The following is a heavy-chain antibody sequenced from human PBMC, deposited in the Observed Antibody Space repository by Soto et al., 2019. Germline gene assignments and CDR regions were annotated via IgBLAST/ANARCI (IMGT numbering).Heavy chain of an antibody. V-gene: IGHV3-48*01. CDR1: GFTFSRYS. CDR2: ISSSSNSI. CDR3: ARRARHDFYDMHV. J-gene: IGHJ6*03. Sequence: GGSLRLSCAASGFTFSRYSMNWVRQAPGKGLEWVSYISSSSNSIYYADSVKGRFTISRDNAKNSLHLQMNSLRPEDMAVYYCARRARHDFYDMHVWGKGTTVTVPS. D-gene: IGHD6-6*01.